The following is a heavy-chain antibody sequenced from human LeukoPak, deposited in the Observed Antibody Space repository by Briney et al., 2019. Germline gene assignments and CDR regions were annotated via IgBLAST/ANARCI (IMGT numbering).Heavy chain of an antibody. CDR2: INPNSGGT. CDR3: ARDVADSRGYYFDY. V-gene: IGHV1-2*02. D-gene: IGHD3-22*01. J-gene: IGHJ4*02. CDR1: GYTFTGYD. Sequence: ASVKVSCKASGYTFTGYDMHWVRQAPGQGLEWRGWINPNSGGTNYAQKFQGRVTMTRDTSISRAYMELSRLRSDDTAVYYCARDVADSRGYYFDYWGQGTLVTVSS.